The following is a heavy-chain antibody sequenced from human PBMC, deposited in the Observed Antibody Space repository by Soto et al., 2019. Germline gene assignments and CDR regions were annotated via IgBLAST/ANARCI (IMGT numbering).Heavy chain of an antibody. D-gene: IGHD6-19*01. CDR2: IWYDGSNK. CDR1: GFTFSSYG. V-gene: IGHV3-33*01. Sequence: GGSLRLSCAASGFTFSSYGMHWVRQAPGKGLEWVAVIWYDGSNKYYDDSVKGGFTISRDNSKNTLYLQMNSLRAEDTAVYYCARDQDTSGWYGNYFDYWGQGTLVTVSS. J-gene: IGHJ4*02. CDR3: ARDQDTSGWYGNYFDY.